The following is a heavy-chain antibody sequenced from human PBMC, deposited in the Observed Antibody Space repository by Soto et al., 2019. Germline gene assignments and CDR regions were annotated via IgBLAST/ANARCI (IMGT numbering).Heavy chain of an antibody. CDR2: ISSAGDSS. CDR1: GFTFSSYE. D-gene: IGHD2-2*01. CDR3: ARVYCSTTTCHVQAFDS. J-gene: IGHJ4*02. V-gene: IGHV3-48*03. Sequence: GGTLRLSCAASGFTFSSYEMNWVRQAPGKTLEWVSYISSAGDSSYYADSVKSRFTISRDNAKNSLYLQMNSLRVEDTAVYYFARVYCSTTTCHVQAFDSWGQGPLVTV.